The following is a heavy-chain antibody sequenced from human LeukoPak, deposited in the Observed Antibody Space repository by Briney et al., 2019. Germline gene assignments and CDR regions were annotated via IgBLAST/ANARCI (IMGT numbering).Heavy chain of an antibody. D-gene: IGHD3-10*01. CDR2: ISGSGGST. V-gene: IGHV3-23*01. Sequence: PGGSLRLSCAASGFTFSSYAMSWVRQAPGKGLEWVSAISGSGGSTYYADSVKGRFTISRDNAKNSLYLQMNSLRAEDTAVYYCARDIVSYYGSGNAMDVWGQGTSVTVSS. CDR3: ARDIVSYYGSGNAMDV. J-gene: IGHJ6*02. CDR1: GFTFSSYA.